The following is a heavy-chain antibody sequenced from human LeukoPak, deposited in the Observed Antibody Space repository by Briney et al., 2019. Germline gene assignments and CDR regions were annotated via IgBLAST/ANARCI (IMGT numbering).Heavy chain of an antibody. J-gene: IGHJ4*02. CDR1: GFTFSGYS. V-gene: IGHV3-48*01. Sequence: GGSLRLSCAASGFTFSGYSMSWVRQAPGKGLEWLSYISSGSRTIYYADSVKGRFTVPRDNAKNSLYLQMNSLRAEDTAVYYCARESISGHRDFDYWGQGALVTVSS. CDR3: ARESISGHRDFDY. D-gene: IGHD1-26*01. CDR2: ISSGSRTI.